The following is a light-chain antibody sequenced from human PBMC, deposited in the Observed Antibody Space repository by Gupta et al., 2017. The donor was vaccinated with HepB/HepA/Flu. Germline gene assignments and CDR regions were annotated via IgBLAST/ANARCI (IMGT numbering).Light chain of an antibody. J-gene: IGLJ2*01. CDR3: QAWDIYTGV. Sequence: SYELTQPLSVSVSPGQTASITCSGDKLGDKYASWYQQKPGQSPVLVIYQDSKRPSGIPERFSGSNSGNTATLTISGTQAMDEADYYCQAWDIYTGVFGGGTKLTVL. CDR2: QDS. CDR1: KLGDKY. V-gene: IGLV3-1*01.